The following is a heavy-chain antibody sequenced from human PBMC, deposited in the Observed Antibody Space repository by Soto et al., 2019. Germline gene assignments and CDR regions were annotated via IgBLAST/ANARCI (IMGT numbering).Heavy chain of an antibody. Sequence: PSETVSLTCTVSGGSISSGGYYYSWIRQHPGKGLEWLGYIYYSGRTYYKPSLKSRGPISVDTSKNQFSLKLSSVTAADTAVYYCARSTTVTYLDYWCQVTLGTVSS. CDR3: ARSTTVTYLDY. CDR2: IYYSGRT. V-gene: IGHV4-31*02. J-gene: IGHJ4*02. CDR1: GGSISSGGYY. D-gene: IGHD4-17*01.